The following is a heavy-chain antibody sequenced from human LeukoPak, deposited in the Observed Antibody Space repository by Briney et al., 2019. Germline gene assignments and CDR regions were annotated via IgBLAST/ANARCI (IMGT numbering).Heavy chain of an antibody. Sequence: PSETLSLTCTVSGGSISSGSYYWGWIRQPPAKELVWIGCIYYSGSTYYNPSLKSRVTISVDTSKNQFSLKLSSVTAADTAVYFCARRRIVGAKHAFDIWGQGTMVTVSS. CDR3: ARRRIVGAKHAFDI. J-gene: IGHJ3*02. CDR1: GGSISSGSYY. V-gene: IGHV4-39*01. CDR2: IYYSGST. D-gene: IGHD1-26*01.